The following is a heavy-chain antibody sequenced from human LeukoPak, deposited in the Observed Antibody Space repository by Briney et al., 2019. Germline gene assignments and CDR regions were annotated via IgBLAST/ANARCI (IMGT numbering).Heavy chain of an antibody. Sequence: ASVKVSCKASGYTFTGYYMHWVRQAPGQGLEWMGRINPNSGGTNYAQKFQGRVTMTRDTSISTAYMELSRLRSDDTAAYYCARAYDSSGYYYDGFDPWGQGTLVTVSS. CDR2: INPNSGGT. CDR1: GYTFTGYY. V-gene: IGHV1-2*06. D-gene: IGHD3-22*01. J-gene: IGHJ5*02. CDR3: ARAYDSSGYYYDGFDP.